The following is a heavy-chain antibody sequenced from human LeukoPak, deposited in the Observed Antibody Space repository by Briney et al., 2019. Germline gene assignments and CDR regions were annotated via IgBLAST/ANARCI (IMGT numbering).Heavy chain of an antibody. D-gene: IGHD3-3*01. CDR3: ARDKWSGFDY. Sequence: PSETLSLTCTVSGGSISSGSYYWSWIRQPAGKGLEWIGRIYTSGSSNYNPSLKSRFTISVDTSKNQVSLKLSSVTAADTAVYYCARDKWSGFDYWGQGTLVTVSS. CDR2: IYTSGSS. V-gene: IGHV4-61*02. CDR1: GGSISSGSYY. J-gene: IGHJ4*02.